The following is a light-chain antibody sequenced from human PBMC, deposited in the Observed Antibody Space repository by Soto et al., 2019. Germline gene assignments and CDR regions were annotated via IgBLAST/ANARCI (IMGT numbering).Light chain of an antibody. V-gene: IGLV2-14*02. CDR1: SSDVGGSGL. CDR3: SSYTSDSSYV. CDR2: AVS. J-gene: IGLJ1*01. Sequence: QSALTQPASLSGSPAQSITISCTGSSSDVGGSGLVSWYQQHPGKAPQLMIYAVSNRPSGVSNRFSASKSGNTASLFISGLQAEDEADYYCSSYTSDSSYVFGSGTKVTVL.